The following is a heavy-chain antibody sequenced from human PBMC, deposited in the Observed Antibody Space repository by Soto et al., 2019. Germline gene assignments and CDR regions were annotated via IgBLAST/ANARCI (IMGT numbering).Heavy chain of an antibody. Sequence: GASVKVSCKASGYTFTGYYMHWVRQAPGQGLEWMGWINPNSGGTNYAQKFQGRVTMTRDTSISTANMELSRLRSDDTAVYYCARGSLVVVTAQNPPIDYWGQGTLVTVSS. V-gene: IGHV1-2*02. CDR2: INPNSGGT. D-gene: IGHD2-21*02. CDR3: ARGSLVVVTAQNPPIDY. J-gene: IGHJ4*02. CDR1: GYTFTGYY.